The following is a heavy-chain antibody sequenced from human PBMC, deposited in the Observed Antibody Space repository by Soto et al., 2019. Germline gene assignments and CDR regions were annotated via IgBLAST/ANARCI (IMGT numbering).Heavy chain of an antibody. CDR3: ARTGYSSGWYFDY. V-gene: IGHV4-59*01. CDR1: GGSISSYY. Sequence: SETLSLTCTVSGGSISSYYWSWIRQPPGKGLECIGYMYYSGSTNYNPSLKSRDTISIDTSKNQFSLKLSSVTAADTAVYYCARTGYSSGWYFDYWGQGTLVTVSS. CDR2: MYYSGST. D-gene: IGHD6-19*01. J-gene: IGHJ4*02.